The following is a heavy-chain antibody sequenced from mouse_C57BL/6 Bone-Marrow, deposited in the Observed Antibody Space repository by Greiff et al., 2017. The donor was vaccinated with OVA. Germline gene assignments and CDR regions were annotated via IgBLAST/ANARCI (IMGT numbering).Heavy chain of an antibody. J-gene: IGHJ2*01. CDR3: ARSPITTVVDY. D-gene: IGHD1-1*01. Sequence: VHLVESGAELARPGASVKLSCKASGYTFTSYGISWVKQRTGQGLEWIGEIYPRSGNTYYNEKFKGKATLTADKSSSTAYMELRSLTSEDSAVYFCARSPITTVVDYWGQGTTLTVSS. CDR1: GYTFTSYG. V-gene: IGHV1-81*01. CDR2: IYPRSGNT.